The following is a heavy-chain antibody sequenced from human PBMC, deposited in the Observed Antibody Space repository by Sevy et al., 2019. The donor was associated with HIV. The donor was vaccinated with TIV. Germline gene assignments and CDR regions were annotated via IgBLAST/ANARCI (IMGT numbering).Heavy chain of an antibody. CDR1: GYTFHNFG. D-gene: IGHD3-10*02. J-gene: IGHJ4*02. Sequence: ASVKVSCKASGYTFHNFGISWVRQAPGQGLEWMGWINPHNGNTKYAQKLQDRVTMTTDTSTSTAYMELRSLRSDDTAVYYCAREGTLITMLLWGQGTLVTVSS. V-gene: IGHV1-18*01. CDR2: INPHNGNT. CDR3: AREGTLITMLL.